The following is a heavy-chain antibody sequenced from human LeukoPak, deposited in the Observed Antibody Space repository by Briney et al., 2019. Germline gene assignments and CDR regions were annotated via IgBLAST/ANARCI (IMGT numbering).Heavy chain of an antibody. CDR3: ARDRVSFYYVDTYIPVGFDF. Sequence: ASVKVSCKASGYTFTSYYMHWVRQAPGHGLEWMGIINPTNGDATYTQKFQGRVTMTRDTSANTFYMELNSLTSEDTAVYYCARDRVSFYYVDTYIPVGFDFWGQGTLVTVSS. D-gene: IGHD3-10*02. CDR2: INPTNGDA. J-gene: IGHJ4*02. CDR1: GYTFTSYY. V-gene: IGHV1-46*01.